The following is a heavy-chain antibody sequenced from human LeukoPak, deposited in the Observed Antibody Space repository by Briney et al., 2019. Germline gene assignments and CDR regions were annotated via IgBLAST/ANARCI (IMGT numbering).Heavy chain of an antibody. Sequence: SETLSLTCAVYGGSFSGYYWSWIRQPPGKGLEWIGEINHSGSTNYNPSLKSRVTISVDTSKNQFSLKLSSVPAADTAVYYCARGLEGSIWGSYRYRYYFDYWGQGTLVTVSS. CDR3: ARGLEGSIWGSYRYRYYFDY. V-gene: IGHV4-34*01. J-gene: IGHJ4*02. D-gene: IGHD3-16*02. CDR2: INHSGST. CDR1: GGSFSGYY.